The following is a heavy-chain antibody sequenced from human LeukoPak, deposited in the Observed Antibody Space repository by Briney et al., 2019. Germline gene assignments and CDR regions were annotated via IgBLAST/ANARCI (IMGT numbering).Heavy chain of an antibody. V-gene: IGHV3-23*01. Sequence: GGSLRLPCAASGLPFSGTAMSWVRQAPGKGLEWVSAISHDGMNAYYADSVKGRFTISRDNSKKTVSLEMSSLTAADTGVYYCAKDGAQYSSGPECDPRGQGALVTVSP. J-gene: IGHJ5*02. CDR1: GLPFSGTA. CDR3: AKDGAQYSSGPECDP. CDR2: ISHDGMNA. D-gene: IGHD6-19*01.